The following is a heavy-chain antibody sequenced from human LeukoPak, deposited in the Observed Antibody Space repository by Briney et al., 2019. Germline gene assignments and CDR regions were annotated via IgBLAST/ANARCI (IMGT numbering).Heavy chain of an antibody. CDR3: ARAGYCSGGSCYPYNWFDP. CDR1: GGSISSGDYY. D-gene: IGHD2-15*01. Sequence: SETLSLTCTVSGGSISSGDYYWSWIRQPPGKGLEWIGYIYYSGCTYYNPSLKSRVTISVDTSKNQFSLKLSSVTAADTAVYYCARAGYCSGGSCYPYNWFDPWGQGTLVTVSS. J-gene: IGHJ5*02. V-gene: IGHV4-30-4*01. CDR2: IYYSGCT.